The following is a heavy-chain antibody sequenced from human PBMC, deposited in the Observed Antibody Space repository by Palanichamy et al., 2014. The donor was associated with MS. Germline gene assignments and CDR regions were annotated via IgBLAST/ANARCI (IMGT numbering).Heavy chain of an antibody. CDR2: INPNNGGT. CDR1: GYTFTGYY. D-gene: IGHD6-19*01. Sequence: QVQLVQSGAEVKKPGASVKVSCKASGYTFTGYYMHWVRQAPGQGLEWMGWINPNNGGTNYAQKFQGWVTMTRDTSISTAYMELSRLRSDDTAVYYCAASLVSSGYMDVWGKGTTVTVSS. V-gene: IGHV1-2*04. J-gene: IGHJ6*03. CDR3: AASLVSSGYMDV.